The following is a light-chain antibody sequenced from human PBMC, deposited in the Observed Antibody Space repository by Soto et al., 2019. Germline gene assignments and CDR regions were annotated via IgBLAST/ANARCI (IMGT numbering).Light chain of an antibody. CDR1: QRISSW. CDR3: QQYNSYPWT. J-gene: IGKJ1*01. Sequence: DIQMTQSPSTLSASVGDRVTITCRASQRISSWLAWYQQKPGKAPKLLIYKASILESGVPSRFSGSGSGTEFTLTISSLQTDDFATYYCQQYNSYPWTFGQGTKVEIK. CDR2: KAS. V-gene: IGKV1-5*03.